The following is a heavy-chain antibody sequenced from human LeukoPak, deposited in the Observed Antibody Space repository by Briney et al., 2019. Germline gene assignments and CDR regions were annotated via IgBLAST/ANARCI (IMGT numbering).Heavy chain of an antibody. CDR1: GYSFTSYW. CDR2: IDPSDSYT. CDR3: ARWHSSSVFDY. D-gene: IGHD6-6*01. Sequence: GESLKISCKCSGYSFTSYWITWVRQMPGKGLEWMGRIDPSDSYTIYSPSFQGHVTISADKSISTAYLQWSSLKASDTAMYFCARWHSSSVFDYWGQGTLVTAPS. J-gene: IGHJ4*02. V-gene: IGHV5-10-1*01.